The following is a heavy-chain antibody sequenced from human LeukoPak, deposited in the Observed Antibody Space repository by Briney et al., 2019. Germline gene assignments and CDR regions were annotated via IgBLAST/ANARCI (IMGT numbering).Heavy chain of an antibody. V-gene: IGHV3-23*01. J-gene: IGHJ4*02. CDR2: ISRSAENT. Sequence: GGTLRLSCVASGFTFSNYVMSWVRQAPGKGLEWVSLISRSAENTYYADSVKGRFTIFRDDFENTLYLQMSSLRAEDTAVYYCAKDRGDSGGYPLFDHWGQGTAVTVSS. CDR1: GFTFSNYV. CDR3: AKDRGDSGGYPLFDH. D-gene: IGHD3-22*01.